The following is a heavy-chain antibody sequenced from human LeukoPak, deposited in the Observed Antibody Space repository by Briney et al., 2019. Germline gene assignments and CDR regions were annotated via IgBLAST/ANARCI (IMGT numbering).Heavy chain of an antibody. Sequence: GGSLRLSCAASGFTFDDYAMHWVRQAPGRGLEWVSGISWNSGSIGYADSVKGRFTISRDNAKNSLYQQMNSLRAEDTALYYCAKDMAMVLLTAFDIWGQGTMVTVSS. CDR3: AKDMAMVLLTAFDI. D-gene: IGHD5-18*01. V-gene: IGHV3-9*01. CDR2: ISWNSGSI. J-gene: IGHJ3*02. CDR1: GFTFDDYA.